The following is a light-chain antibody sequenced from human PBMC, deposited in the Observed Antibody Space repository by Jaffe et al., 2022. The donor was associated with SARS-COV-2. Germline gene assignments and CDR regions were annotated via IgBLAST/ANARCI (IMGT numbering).Light chain of an antibody. CDR2: GKN. J-gene: IGLJ2*01. CDR1: SLRIYY. Sequence: SSELTQDPAVSVALGQTVRITCQGDSLRIYYASWYQQKPGQAPILVIYGKNNRPSGIPDRFSGSSSGNTASLAITGAQAEDEADYYCNSRDTSGNHLEFGGGTKLTVL. V-gene: IGLV3-19*01. CDR3: NSRDTSGNHLE.